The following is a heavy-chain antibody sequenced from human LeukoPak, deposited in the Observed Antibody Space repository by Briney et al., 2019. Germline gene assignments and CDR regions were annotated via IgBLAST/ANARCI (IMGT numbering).Heavy chain of an antibody. J-gene: IGHJ6*03. D-gene: IGHD3-10*01. CDR2: IYSSGST. V-gene: IGHV4-4*07. CDR1: GGSISNYY. Sequence: SETLSLTCTVSGGSISNYYWSWIRQPAGKGLEWIGRIYSSGSTNYNPSLKSRVTMSVNTSKNHFSLKLSSVTAADTAVYYCARLTKNDSGSFRFGKKKRGYMDVWGTGTTVAVPS. CDR3: ARLTKNDSGSFRFGKKKRGYMDV.